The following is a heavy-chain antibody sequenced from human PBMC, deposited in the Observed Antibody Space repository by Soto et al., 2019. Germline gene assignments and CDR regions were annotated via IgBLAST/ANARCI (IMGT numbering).Heavy chain of an antibody. CDR1: GFSFSDYD. V-gene: IGHV3-13*05. CDR2: IGAARDP. J-gene: IGHJ6*02. CDR3: ARAYTGRLPRRAVYYYAFDV. D-gene: IGHD2-15*01. Sequence: GGSLRLSCTASGFSFSDYDMHWVRQAPGKGLEWVSTIGAARDPYYTGVVKHRFTIARENARNSMFLQMNSVTVGDTAVYYCARAYTGRLPRRAVYYYAFDVWGQGIMVTVSS.